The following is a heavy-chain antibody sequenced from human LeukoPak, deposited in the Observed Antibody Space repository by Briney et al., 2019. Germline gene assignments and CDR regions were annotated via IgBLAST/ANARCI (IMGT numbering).Heavy chain of an antibody. J-gene: IGHJ4*02. D-gene: IGHD3-22*01. Sequence: GGSLRLSCAASGFTFSSYGMHWVRQAPGKGLEWVAVIWYDGSNKYYADSAKGRFTISRDNSKNTLYLQMNSLRAEDTAVYYCARDRDYDSSGCLDYWGQGTLVTVSS. CDR2: IWYDGSNK. CDR3: ARDRDYDSSGCLDY. V-gene: IGHV3-33*01. CDR1: GFTFSSYG.